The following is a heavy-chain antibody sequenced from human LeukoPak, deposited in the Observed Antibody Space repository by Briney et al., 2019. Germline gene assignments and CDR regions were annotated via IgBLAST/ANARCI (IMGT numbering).Heavy chain of an antibody. CDR2: MNPNSGNT. J-gene: IGHJ5*02. Sequence: ASVKVSCKASGYTFTSYDINLVRQATGQGLEWMGWMNPNSGNTGYAQKFHGRVTITRNTSISTDYMELSSLRSEDTAVYYCARSYCSSTSCFLGNWFDPWGQGTLVTVSS. CDR3: ARSYCSSTSCFLGNWFDP. CDR1: GYTFTSYD. D-gene: IGHD2-2*01. V-gene: IGHV1-8*03.